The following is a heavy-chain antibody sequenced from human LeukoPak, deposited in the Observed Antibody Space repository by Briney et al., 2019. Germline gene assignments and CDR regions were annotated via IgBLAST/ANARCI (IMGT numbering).Heavy chain of an antibody. D-gene: IGHD3-3*01. V-gene: IGHV3-23*01. CDR1: GFTFSNYA. CDR2: ISDSGGST. J-gene: IGHJ4*02. Sequence: GGSLRLSCAASGFTFSNYAMSWVRQAPGKGLDWVSAISDSGGSTYYADSVKGRFTISRDNSKNTLYLQMNSLRAEDTAVYYCAKDFTANYDFWSGYPHWGQGTLVTVSS. CDR3: AKDFTANYDFWSGYPH.